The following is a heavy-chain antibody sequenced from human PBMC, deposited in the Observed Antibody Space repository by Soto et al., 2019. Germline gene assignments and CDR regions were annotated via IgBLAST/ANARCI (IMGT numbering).Heavy chain of an antibody. CDR3: ATNYYDYVWGPDY. Sequence: SETLSLTCTVSGGSISSYYWSWIRQPPGKGLEWIGSIYYSGSTYYNPSLKSRVTISVDTSKNQFSLKLSSVTAADTAVYYCATNYYDYVWGPDYWGQGTLVTVSS. D-gene: IGHD3-16*01. CDR2: IYYSGST. J-gene: IGHJ4*02. V-gene: IGHV4-59*05. CDR1: GGSISSYY.